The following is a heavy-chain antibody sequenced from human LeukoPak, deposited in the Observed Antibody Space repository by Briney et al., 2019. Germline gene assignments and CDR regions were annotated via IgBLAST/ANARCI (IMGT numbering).Heavy chain of an antibody. CDR1: GYTFTGYY. V-gene: IGHV1-2*06. CDR3: AKDRPNYYGSNGRYYKLNGDC. D-gene: IGHD3-22*01. CDR2: INPNSGGT. J-gene: IGHJ4*02. Sequence: GASVKVSCKASGYTFTGYYMHWVRQAPGQGLEWIGRINPNSGGTNYAQKFQGRVTMTRDTSISTAYMELSRLRSDDTAVYYCAKDRPNYYGSNGRYYKLNGDCWGQGTLVTVSS.